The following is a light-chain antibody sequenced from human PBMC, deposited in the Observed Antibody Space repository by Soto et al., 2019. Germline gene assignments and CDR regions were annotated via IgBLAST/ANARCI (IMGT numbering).Light chain of an antibody. CDR3: QHYNSYSEA. CDR2: KAS. Sequence: DIQLTQSPSTLSGSVGDRVTITCRASQTISSWLAWYQQKPGKAPKLLIYKASTLKSGVPSRFRGSGSGTEFTLTISNLQPDDFATYYCQHYNSYSEAFGQGTKVDIK. V-gene: IGKV1-5*03. CDR1: QTISSW. J-gene: IGKJ1*01.